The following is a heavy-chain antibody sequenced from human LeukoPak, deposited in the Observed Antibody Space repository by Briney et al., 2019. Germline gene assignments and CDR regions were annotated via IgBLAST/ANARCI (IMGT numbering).Heavy chain of an antibody. CDR2: IIPIFGTA. CDR1: GGTFSSYA. J-gene: IGHJ5*02. Sequence: GASVKVSCKASGGTFSSYAISWVRQAPGQGLEWMGGIIPIFGTANYAQKFQGRVTITTDESTSTAYMELNSLRAEDTAVYYCAKDRLIVVLPANWFDPWGQGTLVTVSS. D-gene: IGHD3-22*01. V-gene: IGHV1-69*05. CDR3: AKDRLIVVLPANWFDP.